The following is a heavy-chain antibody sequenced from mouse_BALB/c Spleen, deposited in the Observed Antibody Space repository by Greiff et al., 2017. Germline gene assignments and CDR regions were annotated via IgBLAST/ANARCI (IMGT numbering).Heavy chain of an antibody. Sequence: EVKLQESGPGLVKPSQSLSLTCSVTGYSITSGYYWNWIRQFPGNKLEWMGYISYDGSNNYNPSLKNRISITRDTSKNQFFLKLNSVTTEDTATYYCARPVYYDYGGFAYWGQGTLVTVSS. CDR3: ARPVYYDYGGFAY. CDR2: ISYDGSN. CDR1: GYSITSGYY. V-gene: IGHV3-6*02. D-gene: IGHD2-4*01. J-gene: IGHJ3*01.